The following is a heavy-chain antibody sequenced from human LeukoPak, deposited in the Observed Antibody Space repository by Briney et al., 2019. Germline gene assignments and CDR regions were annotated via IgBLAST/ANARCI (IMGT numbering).Heavy chain of an antibody. CDR2: IYTSGST. Sequence: PSETLSLTCTVSDDSISNYYWSWIRQPPGKGLEWIGYIYTSGSTNYNPSLKSRVTISVDTSKNQFSLKLSSVTAADTAVYYCARQNYGGNYYFDYWGQGTLVTVSS. D-gene: IGHD4-23*01. CDR1: DDSISNYY. V-gene: IGHV4-4*09. CDR3: ARQNYGGNYYFDY. J-gene: IGHJ4*02.